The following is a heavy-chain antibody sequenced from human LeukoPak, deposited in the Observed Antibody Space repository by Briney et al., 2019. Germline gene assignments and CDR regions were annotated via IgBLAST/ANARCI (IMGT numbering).Heavy chain of an antibody. J-gene: IGHJ4*02. Sequence: GGSLRLSCAASGFTFSSYSMNWVRQAPGKGLEWVSSISSSSSYIYYADSVKGRFTITRDNAKNSLYLQMNGLRAEDTAVYYCARSGDTAMATNDYWGQGTLVTVSS. V-gene: IGHV3-21*01. CDR3: ARSGDTAMATNDY. CDR1: GFTFSSYS. D-gene: IGHD5-18*01. CDR2: ISSSSSYI.